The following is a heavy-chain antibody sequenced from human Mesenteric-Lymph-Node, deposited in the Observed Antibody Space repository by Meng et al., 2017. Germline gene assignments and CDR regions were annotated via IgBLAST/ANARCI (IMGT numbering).Heavy chain of an antibody. CDR3: ARYPGYFGSGGYPLHYFDY. V-gene: IGHV3-30*03. CDR2: ISYDGSNK. Sequence: RSLRLSCATSGFTFDDYGMHWVRQAPGKGLEWVAVISYDGSNKYYVDSVKGRFAISRDNSKNTLYLQMNSLRDEDTAVYYCARYPGYFGSGGYPLHYFDYWGQGTLVTVSS. D-gene: IGHD3-10*01. J-gene: IGHJ4*02. CDR1: GFTFDDYG.